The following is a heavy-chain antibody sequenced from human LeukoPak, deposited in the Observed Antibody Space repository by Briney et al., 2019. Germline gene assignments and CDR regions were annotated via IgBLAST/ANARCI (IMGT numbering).Heavy chain of an antibody. CDR1: GGSISSYY. J-gene: IGHJ4*02. CDR2: IYYSGST. Sequence: SETLSLTCTVSGGSISSYYWSWIRQPPGKGLEWIGYIYYSGSTYYNPSLKSRVTISVDTSKNQFSLKLSSVTAADTAVYYCARQEVDDYFDYWGQGTLVTVSS. CDR3: ARQEVDDYFDY. V-gene: IGHV4-59*08. D-gene: IGHD2-2*01.